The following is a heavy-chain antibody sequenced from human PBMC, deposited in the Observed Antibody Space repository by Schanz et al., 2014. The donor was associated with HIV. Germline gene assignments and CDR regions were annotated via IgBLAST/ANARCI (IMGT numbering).Heavy chain of an antibody. V-gene: IGHV4-31*03. CDR1: GVSMSSDTYY. CDR2: IFHSGSS. CDR3: VRGIATTGGDYWHFDL. J-gene: IGHJ2*01. Sequence: QLQLQESGSGLVKPLQTLSLTCNVSGVSMSSDTYYWNWIRQRPGKSLEWIGYIFHSGSSYYNPSLKSRVTMSLGTSKEGFSLKLTSVTAADSAVYYCVRGIATTGGDYWHFDLWGRGTRVTVTT. D-gene: IGHD6-13*01.